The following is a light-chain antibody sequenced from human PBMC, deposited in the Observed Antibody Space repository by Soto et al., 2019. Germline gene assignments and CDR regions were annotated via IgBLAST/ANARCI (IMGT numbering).Light chain of an antibody. CDR3: QQYNDWWT. CDR2: GAS. Sequence: EIVMTHSPATLSFSPVESATLSCRASQSVSNNLTWYQQKPGQPPRLLIYGASTRATGVPGRFSGSGSGTEFTLTISSLQSEDFAVYYCQQYNDWWTFGQGTKVDIK. CDR1: QSVSNN. J-gene: IGKJ1*01. V-gene: IGKV3-15*01.